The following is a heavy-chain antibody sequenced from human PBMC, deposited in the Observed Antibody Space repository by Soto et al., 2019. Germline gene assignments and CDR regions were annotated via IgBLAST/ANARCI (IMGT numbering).Heavy chain of an antibody. CDR1: GGSISSYY. D-gene: IGHD2-2*01. V-gene: IGHV4-59*08. Sequence: PSETLSLTCTVSGGSISSYYWSWIRQPPGKGLEWIGYIYYSGSTNYNPSLKSRVTISVDTSKNQFSLKLSSVTAADTAVYYCARHFPGPRVEYQLPRPYYYYYGMDVWGQGTTVTVS. J-gene: IGHJ6*02. CDR3: ARHFPGPRVEYQLPRPYYYYYGMDV. CDR2: IYYSGST.